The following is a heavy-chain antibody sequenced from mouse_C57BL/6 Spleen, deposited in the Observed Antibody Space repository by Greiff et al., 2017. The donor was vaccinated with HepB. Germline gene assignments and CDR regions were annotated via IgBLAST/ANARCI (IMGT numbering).Heavy chain of an antibody. V-gene: IGHV3-6*01. D-gene: IGHD1-1*01. Sequence: EVQLQQSGPGLVKPSQSLSLTCSVTGYSITSGYYWNWIRQFPGNKLEWMGYISYDGSNNYNPSLKNRISITRDTSKNQFFLKLNSVTTEDTATYYWAREERAKLRGYAMDYWGQGTSVTVSS. CDR2: ISYDGSN. CDR3: AREERAKLRGYAMDY. J-gene: IGHJ4*01. CDR1: GYSITSGYY.